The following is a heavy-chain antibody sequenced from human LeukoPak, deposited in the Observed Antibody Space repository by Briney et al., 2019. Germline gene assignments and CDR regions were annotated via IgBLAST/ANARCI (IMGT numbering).Heavy chain of an antibody. D-gene: IGHD3-10*01. J-gene: IGHJ4*02. CDR3: ARDLIVYGSGSYFDY. CDR2: INVCNGNT. V-gene: IGHV1-3*01. Sequence: ASVKVSCKASGYTFTTYSIHWVRQAPGQGLEWTAWINVCNGNTKYSQKFQGRVTFTTDTSASTAYMELSSLTSEDTAIYFCARDLIVYGSGSYFDYWGQGTLVTVSS. CDR1: GYTFTTYS.